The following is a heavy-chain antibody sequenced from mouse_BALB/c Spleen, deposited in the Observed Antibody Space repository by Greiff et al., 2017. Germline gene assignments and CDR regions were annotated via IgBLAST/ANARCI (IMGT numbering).Heavy chain of an antibody. D-gene: IGHD1-1*01. CDR2: IYPGDGDT. Sequence: QVQLQQSGPELVKPGASVKISCKASGYAFSSSWMNWVKQRPGQGLEWIGRIYPGDGDTNYNGKFKGKATLTADKSSSTAYMQLSSLTSVDSAVYFCAILRSAWFAYWGQGTLVTVSA. CDR1: GYAFSSSW. CDR3: AILRSAWFAY. J-gene: IGHJ3*01. V-gene: IGHV1-82*01.